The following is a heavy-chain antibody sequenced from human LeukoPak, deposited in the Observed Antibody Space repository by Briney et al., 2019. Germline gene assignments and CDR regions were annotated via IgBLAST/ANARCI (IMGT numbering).Heavy chain of an antibody. CDR1: GYTFTSYY. J-gene: IGHJ4*02. Sequence: ASVKVSCKASGYTFTSYYMHWVRQAPGQGLEWMGIINPGGGSTSYAQKFQDGVTMTRYTSTSTVYMELSSLRSEDTAVYYCARLSSSPDLDYWGQGTLVTVSS. V-gene: IGHV1-46*01. D-gene: IGHD6-6*01. CDR2: INPGGGST. CDR3: ARLSSSPDLDY.